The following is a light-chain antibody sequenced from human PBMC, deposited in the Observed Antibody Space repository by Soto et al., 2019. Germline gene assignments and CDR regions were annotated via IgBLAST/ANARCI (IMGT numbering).Light chain of an antibody. V-gene: IGKV4-1*01. CDR2: WAS. Sequence: DIVMTQSPDSLAVSLGERATINCKSSQSVLYRSNSKNYLAWYQQKPGQPPKLLIYWASTRESGVPDRFSGRGSGTDFTLTISSLQAEDVAVYYCQQYYSTPWTFGQGNKVEIK. CDR3: QQYYSTPWT. J-gene: IGKJ1*01. CDR1: QSVLYRSNSKNY.